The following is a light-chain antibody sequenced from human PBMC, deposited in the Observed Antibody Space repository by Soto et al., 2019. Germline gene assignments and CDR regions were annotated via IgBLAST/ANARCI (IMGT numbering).Light chain of an antibody. CDR3: SSYTTINVVI. Sequence: QSALTQPASVSGSPGQSITISCSGTSSDVGGYNYVSWYQQHPGKAPKLMIYDVYRRPSGVSTRFSGSSYGNTASLTISGLQAEDEADYYCSSYTTINVVIFGGGTKLTVL. V-gene: IGLV2-14*03. J-gene: IGLJ2*01. CDR2: DVY. CDR1: SSDVGGYNY.